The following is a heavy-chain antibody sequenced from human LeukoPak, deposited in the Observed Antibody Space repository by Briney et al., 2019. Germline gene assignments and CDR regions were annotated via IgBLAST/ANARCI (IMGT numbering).Heavy chain of an antibody. CDR3: TRRMGAPRVFDAFDI. Sequence: GGSLRLSCTASGFTFGDYAMSWVRQAPGKGLEWVGFIRSKAYGGTTKYAASVKGRFTISRDDSKSIAYLQMNSLKTEDTAVYYCTRRMGAPRVFDAFDIWGQGTMVTVSS. CDR2: IRSKAYGGTT. D-gene: IGHD1-26*01. V-gene: IGHV3-49*04. J-gene: IGHJ3*02. CDR1: GFTFGDYA.